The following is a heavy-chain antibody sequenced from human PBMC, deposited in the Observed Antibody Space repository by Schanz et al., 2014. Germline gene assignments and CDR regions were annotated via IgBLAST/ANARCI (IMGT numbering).Heavy chain of an antibody. CDR2: ISHSGGSK. J-gene: IGHJ4*02. D-gene: IGHD5-12*01. Sequence: EADLVESGGGLIQRGESLRLSCSASGFSFSSYSMNWVRQAPGKGLEWVSSISHSGGSKYYADSVKGRFTISRDNSRNTLYLQMNSLRTEDTAVYYCASPSGYSDYGTYFDFWGQGTLVTVSS. CDR3: ASPSGYSDYGTYFDF. CDR1: GFSFSSYS. V-gene: IGHV3-23*04.